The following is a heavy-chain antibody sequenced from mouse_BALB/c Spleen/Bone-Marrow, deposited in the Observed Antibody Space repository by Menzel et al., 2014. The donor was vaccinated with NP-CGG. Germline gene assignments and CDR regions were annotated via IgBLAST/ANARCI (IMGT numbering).Heavy chain of an antibody. CDR3: ATYYYDYYFDS. J-gene: IGHJ2*01. Sequence: EVQVVESGAELVKPGASVKLSCTASGFNIKDTYMHWVKQRPEQGLEWIGRIDPANGNTKYDPKFQGKATITADTSSNTAYLQLSSLTSEDTAVYYCATYYYDYYFDSWGQGTTLTASS. V-gene: IGHV14-3*02. D-gene: IGHD1-1*01. CDR2: IDPANGNT. CDR1: GFNIKDTY.